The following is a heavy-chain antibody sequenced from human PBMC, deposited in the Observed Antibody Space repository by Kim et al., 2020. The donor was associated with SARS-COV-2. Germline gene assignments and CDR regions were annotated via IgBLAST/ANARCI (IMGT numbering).Heavy chain of an antibody. D-gene: IGHD2-15*01. CDR3: AKGPSSAAPCNFDD. J-gene: IGHJ4*02. V-gene: IGHV3-23*01. Sequence: ADSVKRRFNISRDNSKNAFYLQMTSLTAEDTALYYCAKGPSSAAPCNFDDWGQGTLVTVSS.